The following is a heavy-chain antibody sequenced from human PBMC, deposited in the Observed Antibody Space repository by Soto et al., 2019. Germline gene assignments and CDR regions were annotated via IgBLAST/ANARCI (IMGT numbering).Heavy chain of an antibody. Sequence: SETLSLTCTVSGGSIISGSSYWTWIRQHPGKGLEWIGNIYYSGSTDYNPSLKSRVSISVDTSKIQFSLKLSSVTAADTAVYYCARDETRYAFDIWGQGTMVT. CDR1: GGSIISGSSY. CDR3: ARDETRYAFDI. CDR2: IYYSGST. J-gene: IGHJ3*02. V-gene: IGHV4-31*03.